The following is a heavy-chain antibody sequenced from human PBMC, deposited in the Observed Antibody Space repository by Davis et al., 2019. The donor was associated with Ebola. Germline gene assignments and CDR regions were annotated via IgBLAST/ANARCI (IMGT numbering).Heavy chain of an antibody. J-gene: IGHJ4*02. V-gene: IGHV3-23*01. CDR3: ARVTSGY. CDR2: ISGSGGST. Sequence: GESLKISCAASGFTFSSYGMHWVRQAPGKGLEWVSAISGSGGSTYYADPVKGRFTISRDNSKNTLYLQMNSLRAEDTAIYYCARVTSGYWGQGTLVTVSS. CDR1: GFTFSSYG.